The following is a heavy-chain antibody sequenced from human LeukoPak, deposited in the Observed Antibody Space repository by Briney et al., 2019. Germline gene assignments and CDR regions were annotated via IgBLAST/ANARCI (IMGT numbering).Heavy chain of an antibody. V-gene: IGHV3-7*03. J-gene: IGHJ4*02. Sequence: GGSLRLSCAASGFTFSSYWMSWVRQAPGKGLEWVADIKQDGSEKYYVDSVKGRFTISRDNSKNTVYLQMNSLRTEDTAVYYCARGEDFDYWGQGTLVTVSS. CDR3: ARGEDFDY. CDR1: GFTFSSYW. CDR2: IKQDGSEK. D-gene: IGHD1-26*01.